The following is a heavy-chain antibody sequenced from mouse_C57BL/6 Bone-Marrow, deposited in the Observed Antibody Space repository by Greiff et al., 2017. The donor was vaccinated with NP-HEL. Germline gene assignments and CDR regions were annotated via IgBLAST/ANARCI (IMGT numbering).Heavy chain of an antibody. CDR1: GFTFSSYG. D-gene: IGHD2-4*01. V-gene: IGHV5-6*01. J-gene: IGHJ3*01. CDR2: ISSGGSYT. Sequence: EVKVVESGGDLVKPGGSPKLSCAASGFTFSSYGMSWVRQTPDKRLEWVATISSGGSYTYYPDSVKGRFTISRDNAKNTLYLQMSSLKSEDTAMYYCASPYDYDVAWFAYWGQGTLVTVSA. CDR3: ASPYDYDVAWFAY.